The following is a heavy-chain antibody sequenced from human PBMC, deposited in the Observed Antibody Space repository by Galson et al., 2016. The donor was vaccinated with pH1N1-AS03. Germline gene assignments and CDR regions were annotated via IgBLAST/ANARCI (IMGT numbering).Heavy chain of an antibody. CDR3: VRDDDSSGYYPDS. CDR1: GFTISKYG. Sequence: SLRLSCAASGFTISKYGMHWVRQAPGKGLEWMAIIWNDGGTTHYADSVKGRFTISRDNSKNTLYLQINSLSGEDTAVYSCVRDDDSSGYYPDSWGRGTLVTVSS. J-gene: IGHJ4*02. D-gene: IGHD3-22*01. CDR2: IWNDGGTT. V-gene: IGHV3-33*01.